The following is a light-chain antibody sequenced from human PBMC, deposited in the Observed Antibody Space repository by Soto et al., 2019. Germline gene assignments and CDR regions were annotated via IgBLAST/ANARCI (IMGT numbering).Light chain of an antibody. CDR1: QSVSSSY. V-gene: IGKV3-20*01. J-gene: IGKJ5*01. Sequence: IVLTQSPGTPPLSPGERATLSCRASQSVSSSYLAWYQQKPGQAPRLLIYGASSGANGIPDRFSGSGSGTDLTLTISRLETEDFAVYSCQQYGTPRSVTFGQGTRLEIK. CDR3: QQYGTPRSVT. CDR2: GAS.